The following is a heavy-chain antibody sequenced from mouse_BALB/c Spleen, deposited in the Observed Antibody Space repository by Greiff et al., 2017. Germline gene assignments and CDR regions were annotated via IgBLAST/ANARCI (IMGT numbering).Heavy chain of an antibody. J-gene: IGHJ4*01. Sequence: QVQLQQPGAELVMPGASVKMSCKASGYTFTDYWMHWVKQRPGQGLEWIGAIDTSDSYTSYNQKFKGKATLTVDESSSTAYMQLSSLTSEDSAVYYCARSYYDYDGYYYAMDYWGQGTSVTVSS. V-gene: IGHV1-69*01. D-gene: IGHD2-4*01. CDR1: GYTFTDYW. CDR3: ARSYYDYDGYYYAMDY. CDR2: IDTSDSYT.